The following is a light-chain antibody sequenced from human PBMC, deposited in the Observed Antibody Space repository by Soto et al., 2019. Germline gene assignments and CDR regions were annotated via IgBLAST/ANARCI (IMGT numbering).Light chain of an antibody. Sequence: EIVLTQSPATLSLSPGERATLSCRASQSVSSYLAWYHQKPGQAPRLLIYDSSSRATAIPARFSASGSGTDFTLTISSLAPEDFAVYYCQHHSSWPLTFGGGTKVEIK. CDR3: QHHSSWPLT. CDR1: QSVSSY. CDR2: DSS. V-gene: IGKV3-11*01. J-gene: IGKJ4*01.